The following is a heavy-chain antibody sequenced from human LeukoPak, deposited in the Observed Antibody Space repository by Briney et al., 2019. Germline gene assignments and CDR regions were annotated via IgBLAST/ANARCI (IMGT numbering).Heavy chain of an antibody. V-gene: IGHV3-15*01. CDR2: IRSKTDGGTT. CDR1: GFTFSNAW. D-gene: IGHD2-2*01. CDR3: TTDPVPAANNGMDV. Sequence: GGSLRLSCAASGFTFSNAWMSWVRQAPGKGLEWVGRIRSKTDGGTTDYAAPVKGRFTISRDDSKNTLYLQMNSLKTEDTAVYYCTTDPVPAANNGMDVWGQGTTVTVSS. J-gene: IGHJ6*02.